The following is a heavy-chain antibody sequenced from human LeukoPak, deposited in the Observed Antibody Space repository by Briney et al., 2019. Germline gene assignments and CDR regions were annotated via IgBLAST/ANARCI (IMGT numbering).Heavy chain of an antibody. CDR2: ISRITTYI. D-gene: IGHD3/OR15-3a*01. CDR3: ARGGVGLVIIPGWEYDYYGMDV. V-gene: IGHV3-21*01. Sequence: AGGSLRLSCAASGFSLSTYSMNWVRQPPGAWLECVSSISRITTYIYYADSVKGRFIISRDNAKNSLYQQMNSLRAEDTAVYFCARGGVGLVIIPGWEYDYYGMDVWGQGTTVTVSS. J-gene: IGHJ6*02. CDR1: GFSLSTYS.